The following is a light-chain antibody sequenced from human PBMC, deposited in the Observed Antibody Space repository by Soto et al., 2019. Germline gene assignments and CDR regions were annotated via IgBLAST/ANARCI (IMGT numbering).Light chain of an antibody. Sequence: DIQMTQSPSTLSGSVGDRVTITCRASQTISSWLAWYQQKPGKAPKLLIYDVSTLERGVPSRFSGSGSATEFTLTISDLQPDDFATYYCQQYQSDTWTFGQGTKVDI. CDR2: DVS. CDR1: QTISSW. CDR3: QQYQSDTWT. V-gene: IGKV1-5*01. J-gene: IGKJ1*01.